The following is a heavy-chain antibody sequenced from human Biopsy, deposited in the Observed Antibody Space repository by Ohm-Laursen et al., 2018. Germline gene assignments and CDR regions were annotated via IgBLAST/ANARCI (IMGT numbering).Heavy chain of an antibody. CDR2: ISYNERT. Sequence: SQTLSLTWSVSGASVKTSGYFWAWIRQRPGKGLEWIGYISYNERTHYNPSLTSRLAISFDTSNNRISLQLRSVSVADTAVYYCVREPKTGTAEAWYFDLWGRGSPATVPS. J-gene: IGHJ2*01. CDR3: VREPKTGTAEAWYFDL. CDR1: GASVKTSGYF. D-gene: IGHD3-9*01. V-gene: IGHV4-31*02.